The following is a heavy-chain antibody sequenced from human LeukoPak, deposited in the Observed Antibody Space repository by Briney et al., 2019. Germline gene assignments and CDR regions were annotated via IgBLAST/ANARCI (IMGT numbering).Heavy chain of an antibody. J-gene: IGHJ3*02. CDR2: IYTSGNV. V-gene: IGHV4-61*02. CDR1: GGSISSGSYC. Sequence: SETLSLTCSVSGGSISSGSYCWTWIRQPAGKTLEWIGRIYTSGNVNYTPSLKSRVTISMDTSKNQFSLILSSVTAADTAVYYCARTVDSSGFDVFDIWGQGTMVTVSS. CDR3: ARTVDSSGFDVFDI. D-gene: IGHD3-22*01.